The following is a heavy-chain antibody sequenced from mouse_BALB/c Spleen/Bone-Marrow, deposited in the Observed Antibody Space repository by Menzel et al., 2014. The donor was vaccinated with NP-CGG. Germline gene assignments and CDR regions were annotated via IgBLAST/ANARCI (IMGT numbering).Heavy chain of an antibody. J-gene: IGHJ3*01. CDR1: GFDFSRYW. CDR2: INPDSSTI. Sequence: EVQLQQSGGGLVQPGGSLKLSCAASGFDFSRYWMSWVRRAPGKGLEWIGEINPDSSTINYTPSLKDKFIISRDNAKNTLYLQMSKVRSEDTALYYCARLYYYGHFTYWGQGTLVTVSA. D-gene: IGHD1-1*01. V-gene: IGHV4-1*02. CDR3: ARLYYYGHFTY.